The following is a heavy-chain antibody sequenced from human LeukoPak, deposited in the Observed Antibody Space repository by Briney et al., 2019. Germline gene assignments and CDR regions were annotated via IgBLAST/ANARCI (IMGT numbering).Heavy chain of an antibody. V-gene: IGHV3-48*01. CDR1: GFTFSSYA. CDR2: ISSSSTI. CDR3: ARGEDIVVVPAALAFDI. Sequence: PGGSLRLSCAASGFTFSSYAMSWVRQAPGKGLEWVSYISSSSTIYYADSVKGRFTISRDNAKNSLYLQMNNLRAEDTAVYYCARGEDIVVVPAALAFDIWGQGTMVTVSS. J-gene: IGHJ3*02. D-gene: IGHD2-2*01.